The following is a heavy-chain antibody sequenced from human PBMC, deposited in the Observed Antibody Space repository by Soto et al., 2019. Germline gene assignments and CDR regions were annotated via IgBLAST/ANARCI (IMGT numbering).Heavy chain of an antibody. Sequence: EVQLVESGGGLVQPGGSLRLSCAASGFTFGSHWMHWVRQAPGKGLVWVSRINSDGSSTTYADSVKGRFTISRDDAKSTLYLQMNSLRAEDTGVYYCARGLEEWGKQTVIWGQGTLVTVSS. V-gene: IGHV3-74*02. J-gene: IGHJ3*02. CDR2: INSDGSST. CDR3: ARGLEEWGKQTVI. D-gene: IGHD3-3*01. CDR1: GFTFGSHW.